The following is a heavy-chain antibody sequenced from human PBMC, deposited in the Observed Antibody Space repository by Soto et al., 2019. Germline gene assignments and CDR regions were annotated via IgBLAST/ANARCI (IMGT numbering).Heavy chain of an antibody. CDR1: GYTFTSYG. D-gene: IGHD6-13*01. J-gene: IGHJ3*01. V-gene: IGHV1-18*01. CDR3: ARVPGYSTTWNQTFEG. Sequence: ASVKVSCKASGYTFTSYGISWVRHAPGLGPEWMGRISTYNGNTNYVQKLQGRVTMTTDTSSNTAYLELRSLRYDDTAVYYCARVPGYSTTWNQTFEGWGIGKMVSV. CDR2: ISTYNGNT.